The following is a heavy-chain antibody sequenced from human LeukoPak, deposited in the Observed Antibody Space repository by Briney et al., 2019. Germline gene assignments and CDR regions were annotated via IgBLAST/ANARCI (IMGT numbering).Heavy chain of an antibody. CDR2: IYYSGST. D-gene: IGHD1-1*01. Sequence: SETLSLTCTVSGGSISNGDYYWSWIRQPPGKGLEWIGYIYYSGSTYYNPSLKSRVTISVDTSKNQFSLKLSSVTAADTAVYYCAREGSSLSLAPNWYYFDYWGQGTLVTVSS. V-gene: IGHV4-30-4*08. J-gene: IGHJ4*02. CDR1: GGSISNGDYY. CDR3: AREGSSLSLAPNWYYFDY.